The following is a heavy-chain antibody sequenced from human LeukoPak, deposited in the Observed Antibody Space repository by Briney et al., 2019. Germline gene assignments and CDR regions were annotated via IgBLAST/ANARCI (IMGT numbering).Heavy chain of an antibody. CDR2: IIPIFGTA. Sequence: GASVKVSCKASGGTFSSYAISWVRQAPGHGLEWMGGIIPIFGTANYAQKFQGRVTITADESTSTAYMELSSLRSEDTAVYYCARDSRYSGSPQYSDGMDVWGQGTTVTVSS. CDR3: ARDSRYSGSPQYSDGMDV. V-gene: IGHV1-69*13. CDR1: GGTFSSYA. J-gene: IGHJ6*02. D-gene: IGHD1-26*01.